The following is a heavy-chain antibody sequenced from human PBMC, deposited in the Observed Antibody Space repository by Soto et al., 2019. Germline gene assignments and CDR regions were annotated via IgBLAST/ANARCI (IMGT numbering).Heavy chain of an antibody. Sequence: GGSLRLSCAASGFTFSSYAMSWVRQAPGKGLEWVSAISGSGGSTYYADSVKGRFTISRDNSKNTLYLQMDSLRAEDTAVYYCAKDSDLYCSSTSCNMFDYWGQGTLVTVSS. J-gene: IGHJ4*02. CDR3: AKDSDLYCSSTSCNMFDY. D-gene: IGHD2-2*01. CDR1: GFTFSSYA. V-gene: IGHV3-23*01. CDR2: ISGSGGST.